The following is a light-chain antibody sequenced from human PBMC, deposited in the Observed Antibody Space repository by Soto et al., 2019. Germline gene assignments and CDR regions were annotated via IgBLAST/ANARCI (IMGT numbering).Light chain of an antibody. CDR1: QSVGSS. Sequence: EIVLTQSPATLSLSPGERATLSCRASQSVGSSLAWYQQKLGQAPSLLIYAASDRATGIPGRFSGSGSGTDFPLIISSLEPEDFAFYYCQQGNTWPWTFGQGTKVDIK. CDR2: AAS. CDR3: QQGNTWPWT. J-gene: IGKJ1*01. V-gene: IGKV3-11*01.